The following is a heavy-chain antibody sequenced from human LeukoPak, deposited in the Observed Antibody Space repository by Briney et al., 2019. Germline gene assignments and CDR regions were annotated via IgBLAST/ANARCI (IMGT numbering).Heavy chain of an antibody. Sequence: PSETLSLTCTVSGGSISSYYWSWIRQPPGKGLEWIGYVYYSGSTDYNPSLKSRVTISLDTSKNQFSLRLNSVTAADTALYYCARVSSGTFGLFDQWGQGALVTVSS. V-gene: IGHV4-59*01. CDR2: VYYSGST. CDR1: GGSISSYY. J-gene: IGHJ4*02. CDR3: ARVSSGTFGLFDQ. D-gene: IGHD1-26*01.